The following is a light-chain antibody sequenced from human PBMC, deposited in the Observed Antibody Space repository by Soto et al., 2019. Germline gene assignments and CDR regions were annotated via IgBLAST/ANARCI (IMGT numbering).Light chain of an antibody. CDR1: SSDVGGYNY. V-gene: IGLV2-14*03. J-gene: IGLJ1*01. CDR3: ISYTSSSPYV. Sequence: QSVLTQPASVSGSPGQSITISCTGTSSDVGGYNYVSWYQHHPGKAPKLIIFDVSNRPSGISNRLSGSKSGNTASLTISGLQSEDDAYYYCISYTSSSPYVFGTGTKLTVL. CDR2: DVS.